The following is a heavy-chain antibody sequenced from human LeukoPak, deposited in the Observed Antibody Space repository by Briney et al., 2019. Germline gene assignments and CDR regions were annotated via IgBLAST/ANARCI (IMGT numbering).Heavy chain of an antibody. J-gene: IGHJ5*02. D-gene: IGHD6-13*01. CDR2: IYHSGST. V-gene: IGHV4-38-2*02. CDR1: GYSISSGYY. CDR3: ARGRRGIAAARSRTNWFDP. Sequence: SETLSLTCTVSGYSISSGYYWGWIRQPPGKGLEWIGSIYHSGSTNYNPSLKSRVTISVDTSKNQFSLKLSSVTAADTAVYYCARGRRGIAAARSRTNWFDPWGQGTLVTVSS.